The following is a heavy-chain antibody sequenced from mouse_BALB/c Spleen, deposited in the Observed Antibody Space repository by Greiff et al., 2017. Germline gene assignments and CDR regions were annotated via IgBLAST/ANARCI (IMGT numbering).Heavy chain of an antibody. J-gene: IGHJ3*01. CDR3: TRRDGNYEGFAD. Sequence: QVQLQQSGAELVRPGASVTLSCKASGYTFTDYEMHWVKQTPVHGLEWIGAIDPETGGTAYNQKFKGKATLTADKSSSTAYMELRSLTSEDSAVYYCTRRDGNYEGFADWGQGTLVTVSA. V-gene: IGHV1-15*01. CDR1: GYTFTDYE. CDR2: IDPETGGT. D-gene: IGHD2-1*01.